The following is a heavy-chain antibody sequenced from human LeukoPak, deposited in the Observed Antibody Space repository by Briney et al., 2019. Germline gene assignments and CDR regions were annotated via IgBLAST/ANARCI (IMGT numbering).Heavy chain of an antibody. CDR3: ARDFADYGVIDY. CDR1: GYTFTSYG. CDR2: ISGYNGNT. J-gene: IGHJ4*02. V-gene: IGHV1-18*01. D-gene: IGHD4-17*01. Sequence: ASVKVSCKASGYTFTSYGITWVRQAPGQGLEWMGWISGYNGNTNYAQKLQGRVTMTTDTSTSTAYMELRSLRSDDTAVYYCARDFADYGVIDYWGQGTLVTVSS.